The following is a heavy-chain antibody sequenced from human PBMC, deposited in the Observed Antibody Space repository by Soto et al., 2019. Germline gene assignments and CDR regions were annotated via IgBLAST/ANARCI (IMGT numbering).Heavy chain of an antibody. V-gene: IGHV4-39*01. J-gene: IGHJ4*02. CDR3: VSQRTTVPTQAYFDY. Sequence: SETLSLTCTVSGGSVTNSSYYWGWIRQSPGKGLEWIGSVYYRGRSYSKSSVKSRVTISVDTSKNRFSLSLNSVTASDTAVYFCVSQRTTVPTQAYFDYWGPGALVTAPQ. D-gene: IGHD4-17*01. CDR2: VYYRGRS. CDR1: GGSVTNSSYY.